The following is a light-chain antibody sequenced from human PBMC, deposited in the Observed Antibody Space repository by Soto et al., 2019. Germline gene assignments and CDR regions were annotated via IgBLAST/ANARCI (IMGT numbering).Light chain of an antibody. V-gene: IGLV1-47*01. J-gene: IGLJ3*02. CDR1: SSNIGSNY. CDR2: RNN. CDR3: AAWDDSLSGVV. Sequence: QSVLTQPPSASGTPGQRVTISCSGSSSNIGSNYVYWYQHLPGTAPKLLIYRNNQRPSGVPVRFSGSKSGTSASLAISGLRSEDEANYYCAAWDDSLSGVVFGGGTTLTVL.